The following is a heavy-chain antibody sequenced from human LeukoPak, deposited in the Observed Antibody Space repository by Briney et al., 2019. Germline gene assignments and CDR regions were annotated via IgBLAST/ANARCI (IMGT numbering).Heavy chain of an antibody. CDR2: ISSSSSYI. Sequence: PGGSLRLSCAASGLTFSSYSMNWVRQAPGKGLEWVSSISSSSSYIYYADSVKGRFTISGDNAKNSLYLQMNSLRAEDTAVYYCARDQLGAFDIWGQGTMVTVSS. D-gene: IGHD1-1*01. V-gene: IGHV3-21*01. CDR3: ARDQLGAFDI. CDR1: GLTFSSYS. J-gene: IGHJ3*02.